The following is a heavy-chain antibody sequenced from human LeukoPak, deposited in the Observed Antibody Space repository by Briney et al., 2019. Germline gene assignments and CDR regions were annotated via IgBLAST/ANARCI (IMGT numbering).Heavy chain of an antibody. V-gene: IGHV1-69*04. CDR2: IIPILGIA. J-gene: IGHJ4*02. CDR3: ARERGSGGFDY. Sequence: SVKVSCKASGGTFSSYAISWVRQAPGQELEWMGRIIPILGIANYAQKFQGRVTMTRDTSISTAYMELSRLRSDDTAVYYCARERGSGGFDYWGQGTLVTVSS. CDR1: GGTFSSYA. D-gene: IGHD1-26*01.